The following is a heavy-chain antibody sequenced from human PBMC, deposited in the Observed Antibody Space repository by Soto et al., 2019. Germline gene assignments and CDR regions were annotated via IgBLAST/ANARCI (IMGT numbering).Heavy chain of an antibody. CDR3: ARVLPPFDP. Sequence: GASVKVSCKASGYSFTSYGINWVRQAPGQGLEWMGWISAKHGNTHYAQKLQGRVTMTTDTSTSTAYMELRSLRSDDTAVYYCARVLPPFDPWGQGTLVTVSS. V-gene: IGHV1-18*01. CDR1: GYSFTSYG. J-gene: IGHJ5*02. CDR2: ISAKHGNT.